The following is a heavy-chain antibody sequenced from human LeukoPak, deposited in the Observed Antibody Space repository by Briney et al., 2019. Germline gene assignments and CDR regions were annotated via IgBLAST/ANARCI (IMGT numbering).Heavy chain of an antibody. CDR1: GFTFSTYA. J-gene: IGHJ4*02. Sequence: GGSLRLSCAASGFTFSTYAMRWVRQAPGKGLEWVSTITSGGGSTYYADSVKGRFTISRDSSKDTLYLRVNSLRAEDTAVYYCATRNNFEYWGQGTLVTVSS. CDR2: ITSGGGST. CDR3: ATRNNFEY. V-gene: IGHV3-23*01.